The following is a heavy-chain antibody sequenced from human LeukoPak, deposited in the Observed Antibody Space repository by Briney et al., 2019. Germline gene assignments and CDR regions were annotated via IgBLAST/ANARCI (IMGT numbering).Heavy chain of an antibody. CDR3: ARLTSSSGFNYFDY. CDR1: GYIFITHY. D-gene: IGHD6-25*01. Sequence: ASVKVSCKASGYIFITHYLHWVRQAPGQGLEWMGFVDPSGGDTKYAQEFQGRVTMTRDTSTSTVYMELSGLRSDDTAVYYCARLTSSSGFNYFDYWGQGTLVTVSS. CDR2: VDPSGGDT. J-gene: IGHJ4*02. V-gene: IGHV1-46*01.